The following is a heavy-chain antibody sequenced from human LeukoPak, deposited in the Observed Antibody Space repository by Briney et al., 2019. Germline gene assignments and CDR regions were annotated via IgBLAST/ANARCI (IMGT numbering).Heavy chain of an antibody. CDR1: GFKFSDHY. CDR3: ARDLRIAAAGIASLPEGY. D-gene: IGHD6-13*01. J-gene: IGHJ4*02. CDR2: SRNKASSYTT. Sequence: GGSLRLSCAASGFKFSDHYIDWVRQAPGKGLEWVGRSRNKASSYTTEYAASVEGRFTISRDVSESSLYLQMNSLRTEDTAVYYCARDLRIAAAGIASLPEGYWGQGTLVTVSS. V-gene: IGHV3-72*01.